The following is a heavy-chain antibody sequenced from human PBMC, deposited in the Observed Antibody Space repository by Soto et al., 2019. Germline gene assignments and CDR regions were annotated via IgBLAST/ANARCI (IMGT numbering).Heavy chain of an antibody. Sequence: SETLSLTCTVSGGSISSYYWSWIRQPPGKGLEWIGYIYYSGSTNYNPSLKSRVTISVDTSKNQFSLKLSSVTAADTAVYYCAREGDYGDYVSGRFDYWGQGTLVTVSS. CDR2: IYYSGST. V-gene: IGHV4-59*01. J-gene: IGHJ4*02. D-gene: IGHD4-17*01. CDR1: GGSISSYY. CDR3: AREGDYGDYVSGRFDY.